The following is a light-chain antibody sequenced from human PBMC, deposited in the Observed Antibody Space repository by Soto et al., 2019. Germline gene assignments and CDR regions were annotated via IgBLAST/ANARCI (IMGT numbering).Light chain of an antibody. CDR3: QQSYTVPYT. CDR1: QNIYNY. J-gene: IGKJ2*01. Sequence: IQMTQSPSSLSASIGDRVTITCRASQNIYNYLNWYQQKPGKAPKLLLYLASSLQGGVPSRFSGTGSGTDFTLTISSLQPEDFATYYCQQSYTVPYTFGQGTKLEIK. V-gene: IGKV1-39*01. CDR2: LAS.